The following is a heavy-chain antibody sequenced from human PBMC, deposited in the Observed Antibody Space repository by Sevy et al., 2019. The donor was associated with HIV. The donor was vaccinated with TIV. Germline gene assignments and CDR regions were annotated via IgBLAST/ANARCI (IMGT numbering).Heavy chain of an antibody. CDR2: INPNGGST. J-gene: IGHJ1*01. D-gene: IGHD3-10*01. Sequence: ASVKVSCKASGYIFTSYYMHWVRQAPGQWLEWMGIINPNGGSTSYAQKFQGRVTMTRDTSTSTVYMELSSLRSEDTAVYYCARDRGVTMVPQRWGQGTLVTVSS. V-gene: IGHV1-46*03. CDR3: ARDRGVTMVPQR. CDR1: GYIFTSYY.